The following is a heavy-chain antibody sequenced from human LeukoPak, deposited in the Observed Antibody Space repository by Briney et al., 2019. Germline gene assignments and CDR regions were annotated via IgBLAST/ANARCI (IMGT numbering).Heavy chain of an antibody. V-gene: IGHV3-53*01. CDR1: GFTVITND. J-gene: IGHJ4*02. Sequence: PGGSLRLSCAASGFTVITNDMTLVRQAPGKGREWGSVLYSDGNTKYADSVQGRFTISRDNSKNTLYLEMNSLSPDDTAVYYCARGVEPLAANTLAYWGQGTLVTVSS. CDR3: ARGVEPLAANTLAY. D-gene: IGHD1-14*01. CDR2: LYSDGNT.